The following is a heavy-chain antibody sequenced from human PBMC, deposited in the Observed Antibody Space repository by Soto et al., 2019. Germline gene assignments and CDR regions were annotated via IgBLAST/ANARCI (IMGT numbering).Heavy chain of an antibody. V-gene: IGHV3-23*01. CDR1: GFTFSTYA. J-gene: IGHJ4*02. Sequence: PGGSLRLSCAASGFTFSTYAMSWVRQAPGKGLEWVSTISGSGGSTYYADSVNGRFTISRDNFKNTLYLQMNSLRAEDTAVYYCAEVERREGYSGWYDYWGQGTLVTVSS. CDR3: AEVERREGYSGWYDY. D-gene: IGHD6-19*01. CDR2: ISGSGGST.